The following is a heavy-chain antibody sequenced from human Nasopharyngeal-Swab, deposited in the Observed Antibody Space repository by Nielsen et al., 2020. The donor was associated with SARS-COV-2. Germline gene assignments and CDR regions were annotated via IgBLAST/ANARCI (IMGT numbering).Heavy chain of an antibody. CDR2: VYHSGTT. CDR1: GGSISDTNW. CDR3: ARGIGYFDY. Sequence: SETLSLTCAVSGGSISDTNWWSWIRQAPGRGLEWIGEVYHSGTTFYNPSLESRVTMWVDKSKNQFSLKLSSVTAADTAVYYCARGIGYFDYWGQGTLVTVSS. J-gene: IGHJ4*02. D-gene: IGHD2-21*01. V-gene: IGHV4-4*02.